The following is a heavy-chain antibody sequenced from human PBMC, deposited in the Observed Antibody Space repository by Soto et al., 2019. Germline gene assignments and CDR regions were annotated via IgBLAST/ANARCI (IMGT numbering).Heavy chain of an antibody. Sequence: EVQLVESGGGLFQPGGSLRLSCAASGFTFNNYWMHWVRQAPGKGLVWVSRIKYDATSTNYADSVKGRFYISRDNAKNTVYLQMSSLRGDDTAVYYCARGALGSYYFDYWGQGTLVTVSS. D-gene: IGHD3-16*01. J-gene: IGHJ4*02. V-gene: IGHV3-74*01. CDR3: ARGALGSYYFDY. CDR2: IKYDATST. CDR1: GFTFNNYW.